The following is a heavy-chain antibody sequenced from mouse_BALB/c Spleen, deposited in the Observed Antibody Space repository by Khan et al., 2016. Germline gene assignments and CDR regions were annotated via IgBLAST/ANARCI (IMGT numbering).Heavy chain of an antibody. CDR1: GFNIKDTY. D-gene: IGHD2-1*01. V-gene: IGHV14-3*02. J-gene: IGHJ3*01. CDR2: IDPANGNT. Sequence: VQLQQSGADLVKPGASVKLSCTASGFNIKDTYIHWVKQRPEQALEWIGRIDPANGNTEYDPKFQGKATITADISSNTAYLQLSSLTSEDTAVYYCASSYYGVAYWGHGTLVTVSA. CDR3: ASSYYGVAY.